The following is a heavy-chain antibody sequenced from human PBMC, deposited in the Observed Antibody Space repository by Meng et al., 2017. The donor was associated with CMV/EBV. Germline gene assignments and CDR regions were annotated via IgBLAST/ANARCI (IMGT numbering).Heavy chain of an antibody. D-gene: IGHD3-10*01. V-gene: IGHV1-2*02. CDR2: INPNSGGT. J-gene: IGHJ6*02. CDR1: GYTFTGYY. CDR3: ARDGYGSEGYYYYGMDV. Sequence: ASVKVSCKASGYTFTGYYMHWVRQAPGQGLEWMGWINPNSGGTNYAQKFQGRVTMTRDTSISTAYMELSRLRSDDTAVYYCARDGYGSEGYYYYGMDVWGQGTTVTVSS.